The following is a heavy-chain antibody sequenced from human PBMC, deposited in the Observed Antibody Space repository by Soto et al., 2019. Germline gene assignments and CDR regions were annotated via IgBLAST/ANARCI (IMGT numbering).Heavy chain of an antibody. Sequence: EVQLVESGGGLVKPGGSLRLSCAASGFTFSNAWMNWVRQAPGKGLEWVARIKSKTDGGTTDYAAPVKGRFTISRDDSKNTLYLQMNSLKTEDTAVYYCTTDSSDFWSGYSHYYYGMDVWGQGTTVTVSS. CDR2: IKSKTDGGTT. CDR1: GFTFSNAW. J-gene: IGHJ6*02. CDR3: TTDSSDFWSGYSHYYYGMDV. D-gene: IGHD3-3*01. V-gene: IGHV3-15*07.